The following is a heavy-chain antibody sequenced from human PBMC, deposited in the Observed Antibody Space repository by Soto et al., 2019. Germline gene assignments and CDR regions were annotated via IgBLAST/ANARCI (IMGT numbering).Heavy chain of an antibody. D-gene: IGHD3-22*01. CDR3: ARDDYYNSNNWFDP. J-gene: IGHJ5*02. CDR2: FYITGSA. Sequence: PSETLSLTCTVSGVSININYWSWIRQPAGKGLEWIGRFYITGSANYNPSLKSRVTMSLDKSKNQFSLKLSSVTAADTAVYYCARDDYYNSNNWFDPWGQGIQVT. V-gene: IGHV4-4*07. CDR1: GVSININY.